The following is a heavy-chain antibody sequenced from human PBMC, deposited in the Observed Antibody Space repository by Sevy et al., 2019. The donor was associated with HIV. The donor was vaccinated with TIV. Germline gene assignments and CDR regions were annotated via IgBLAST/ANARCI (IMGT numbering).Heavy chain of an antibody. D-gene: IGHD3-10*01. V-gene: IGHV3-15*01. CDR2: IKSKTDGGTT. J-gene: IGHJ6*02. CDR3: TTGRGGLLWFGDLSQNYYYGMDV. CDR1: GFTFSNAW. Sequence: GGSLRLSCAASGFTFSNAWMSWVRQAPGKGLEWVGRIKSKTDGGTTDYAAPVKGRFTISRDDSKNTLYLQMNSLKTEDTAVYYCTTGRGGLLWFGDLSQNYYYGMDVWGQGTTVTVSS.